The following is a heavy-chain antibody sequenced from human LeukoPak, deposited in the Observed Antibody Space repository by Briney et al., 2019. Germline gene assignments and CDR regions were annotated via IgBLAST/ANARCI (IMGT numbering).Heavy chain of an antibody. CDR2: IIGSGGST. Sequence: GGSLRLSCAASGFTFSSYAMSWVRQAPGGGLEWVSVIIGSGGSTHYAGSVKGRFTISRDNSRNTLYLQMNSLRAEDTAVYYCASHRRDGYNSDFDYWGQGTLVTVSS. J-gene: IGHJ4*02. CDR1: GFTFSSYA. D-gene: IGHD5-24*01. V-gene: IGHV3-23*01. CDR3: ASHRRDGYNSDFDY.